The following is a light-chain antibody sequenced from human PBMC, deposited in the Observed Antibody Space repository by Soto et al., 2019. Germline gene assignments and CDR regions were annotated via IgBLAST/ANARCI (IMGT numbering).Light chain of an antibody. CDR2: DVS. Sequence: QSALTQPASVSGSPGQSITISCTGTSSDVGGYNYVSWYQQHPGKAPKLMIYDVSNRPSGVSNRFSGSKSGNTASLTISGLQAEDEADYYCSSYTSSNTLHVVFGGRTKLTVL. CDR1: SSDVGGYNY. J-gene: IGLJ2*01. V-gene: IGLV2-14*01. CDR3: SSYTSSNTLHVV.